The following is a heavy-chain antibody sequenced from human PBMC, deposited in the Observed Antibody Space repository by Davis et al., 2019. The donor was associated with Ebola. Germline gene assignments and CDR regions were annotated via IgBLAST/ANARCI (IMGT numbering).Heavy chain of an antibody. CDR1: GYSISSGYY. V-gene: IGHV4-38-2*02. J-gene: IGHJ3*02. Sequence: SETLSLTCTVSGYSISSGYYWGWTRQPPGKGLEWIGSIYHSGSTYYNPSLKSRVTISVDTSKNQFSLELSSVTAADTAVYYCARGAYYYDSSGYYFGHAFDIWGQGTMVTVSS. CDR2: IYHSGST. D-gene: IGHD3-22*01. CDR3: ARGAYYYDSSGYYFGHAFDI.